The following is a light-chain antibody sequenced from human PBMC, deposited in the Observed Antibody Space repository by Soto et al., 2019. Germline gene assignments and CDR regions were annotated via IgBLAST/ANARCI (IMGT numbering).Light chain of an antibody. CDR2: RAS. J-gene: IGKJ3*01. CDR1: QRISNW. CDR3: QQYNSYSGT. V-gene: IGKV1-5*03. Sequence: DIQMTQSPSTLSASVGDRVTITCRASQRISNWLACYQQKPGKAPKLVIYRASTLESGVPSRFSGSGSGTEFTLTISSLQPDDFATYFCQQYNSYSGTFGPGTKVDIK.